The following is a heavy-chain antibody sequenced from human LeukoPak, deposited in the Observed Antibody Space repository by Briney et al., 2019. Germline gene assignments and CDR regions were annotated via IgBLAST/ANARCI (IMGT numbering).Heavy chain of an antibody. CDR1: GFTFSSYG. J-gene: IGHJ4*02. D-gene: IGHD6-19*01. CDR2: IRGSGGST. V-gene: IGHV3-23*01. Sequence: GGSLRLSCEGSGFTFSSYGMSWVRQAPGKGLEWVSAIRGSGGSTYHADSVKGRFTISRDNSKNTLYLQMNSLRAEDTAVYFCAKYVYSSAWYASNDYWGQGTLVTVSS. CDR3: AKYVYSSAWYASNDY.